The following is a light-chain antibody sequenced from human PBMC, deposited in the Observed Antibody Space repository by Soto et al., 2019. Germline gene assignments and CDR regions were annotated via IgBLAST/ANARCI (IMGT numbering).Light chain of an antibody. CDR3: QQYNPYSPWT. CDR2: KAS. Sequence: DIQMTQSPSTLSASVGDRVTITCRASQSITGWLAWFQQKPGKAPKLLISKASNLESGVPSRFSGSGSGTEFTLTISGLQPDDFATYSGQQYNPYSPWTFGQGTKVEIK. J-gene: IGKJ1*01. CDR1: QSITGW. V-gene: IGKV1-5*03.